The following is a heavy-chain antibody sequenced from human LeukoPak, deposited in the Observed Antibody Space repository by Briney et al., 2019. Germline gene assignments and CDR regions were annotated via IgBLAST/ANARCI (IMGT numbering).Heavy chain of an antibody. CDR1: GFSFSSYS. J-gene: IGHJ4*02. CDR2: ISSSSSTI. CDR3: AMGDNGAY. V-gene: IGHV3-48*01. Sequence: QPGGSLRLSCAASGFSFSSYSMNWVRQAPGKGLEWVSYISSSSSTIYYADSVKGRFTISRDNAKNSLYLQMNSLRAEDTAVYYCAMGDNGAYWGQGSLVTVSS. D-gene: IGHD4-17*01.